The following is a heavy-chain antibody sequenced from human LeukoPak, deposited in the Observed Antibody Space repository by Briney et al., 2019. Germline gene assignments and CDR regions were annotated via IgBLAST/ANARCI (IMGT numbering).Heavy chain of an antibody. CDR3: ARGSKGTYDY. CDR2: ILGTGDYT. CDR1: GFTFSNSV. Sequence: GGSLRLSCVASGFTFSNSVMTWVRQAPGKGLEWVSSILGTGDYTYFANSVKGRFTISRDNSKNTLYLQMNSLRAGDTAIYYCARGSKGTYDYWGQGTLVTVSS. J-gene: IGHJ4*02. V-gene: IGHV3-23*01.